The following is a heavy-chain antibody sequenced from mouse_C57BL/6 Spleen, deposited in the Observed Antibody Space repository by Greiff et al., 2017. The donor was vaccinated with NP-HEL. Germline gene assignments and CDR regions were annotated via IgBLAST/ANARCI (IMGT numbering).Heavy chain of an antibody. Sequence: VQLQQSGPELVKPGASVKISCKASGYAFSSSWMNWVKQRPGQGLEWIGRIYPGDGDTNYNGKFKGKATLPADKSSSTAYMQLSSLTSEDSAVYFGARGYGNLPYWYFEVWGTVTTVTVSS. CDR2: IYPGDGDT. D-gene: IGHD2-1*01. CDR3: ARGYGNLPYWYFEV. CDR1: GYAFSSSW. J-gene: IGHJ1*03. V-gene: IGHV1-82*01.